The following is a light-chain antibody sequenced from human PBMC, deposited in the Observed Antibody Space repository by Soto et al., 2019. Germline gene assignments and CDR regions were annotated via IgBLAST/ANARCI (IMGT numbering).Light chain of an antibody. J-gene: IGKJ4*01. CDR3: LQHNSYPLT. CDR2: AAS. CDR1: QGISNY. Sequence: DFQMTQSPSAMSASVGDRVTITCRARQGISNYLAWFQQKPGRVPKRLIYAASSLQSVVPSRFSGSGSGTEFTLTISSLQPEDCATYYCLQHNSYPLTFGGGTKVEIK. V-gene: IGKV1-17*03.